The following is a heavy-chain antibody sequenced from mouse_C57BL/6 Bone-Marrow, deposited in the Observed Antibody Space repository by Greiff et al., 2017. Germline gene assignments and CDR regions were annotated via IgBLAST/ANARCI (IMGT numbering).Heavy chain of an antibody. J-gene: IGHJ1*03. V-gene: IGHV5-6*01. CDR3: ARRGYYGSSWYFDV. CDR1: GFTFSSYG. Sequence: EVKLVESGGDLVKPGGSLKLSCAASGFTFSSYGMSWVRQTPDTRLEWVATISSGGSYTYYPDSVKGRFTISRDNAKNTLYLQMSSLKSEDTAMYYCARRGYYGSSWYFDVWGTGTTVTVSS. D-gene: IGHD1-1*01. CDR2: ISSGGSYT.